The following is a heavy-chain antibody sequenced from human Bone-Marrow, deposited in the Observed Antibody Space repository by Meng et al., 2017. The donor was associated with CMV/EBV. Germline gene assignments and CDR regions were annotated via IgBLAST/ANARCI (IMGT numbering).Heavy chain of an antibody. CDR3: AKDPVYRANPGVYFDY. Sequence: GGSLRLSCAASGFTVSSNYMSWVRQAPGKGLEWVSVIYSGGSTYYADSVKGRFTISRDNSKNTLYLQMNSLRAEDTAVYYCAKDPVYRANPGVYFDYWGQGTLVTVSS. CDR2: IYSGGST. CDR1: GFTVSSNY. J-gene: IGHJ4*02. V-gene: IGHV3-53*05. D-gene: IGHD3-16*02.